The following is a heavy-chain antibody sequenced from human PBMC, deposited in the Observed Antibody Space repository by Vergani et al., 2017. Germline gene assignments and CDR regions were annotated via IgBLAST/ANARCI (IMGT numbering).Heavy chain of an antibody. CDR1: GWSFTSYH. D-gene: IGHD4-11*01. V-gene: IGHV4-34*01. J-gene: IGHJ6*03. CDR3: ARVNTETNGHLYYYYYMDV. CDR2: IDHTGRP. Sequence: QVQLQQWGGGLLKPSETLSLTCVVNGWSFTSYHWTWIRQSPGEGLEWVGDIDHTGRPDYNPSLKSRLTMSVDKSRNQFSLTLNSVTATDTAIYFCARVNTETNGHLYYYYYMDVGGQGTEVTVS.